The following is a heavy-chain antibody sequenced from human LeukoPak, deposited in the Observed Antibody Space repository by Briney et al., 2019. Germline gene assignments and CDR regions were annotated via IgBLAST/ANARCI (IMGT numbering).Heavy chain of an antibody. CDR1: GGSFNYYY. D-gene: IGHD2-15*01. CDR3: GRARCSGDSCYTGYY. J-gene: IGHJ4*02. CDR2: INHSGST. V-gene: IGHV4-34*01. Sequence: SETLSLTCAVSGGSFNYYYWNWIRQPPGRGLEWIGEINHSGSTNYNPSLKSRVTMSVDASKNQISLKMSSVTAADTAVYFCGRARCSGDSCYTGYYWGQGTLVTVSS.